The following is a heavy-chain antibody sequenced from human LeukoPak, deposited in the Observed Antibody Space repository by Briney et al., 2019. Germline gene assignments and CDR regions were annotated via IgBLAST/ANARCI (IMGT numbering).Heavy chain of an antibody. CDR2: ISYSGGT. D-gene: IGHD3-10*01. CDR1: GGSISSGGYY. Sequence: SQTLSLTCTVSGGSISSGGYYWSWIRQHPGKGPEWIGYISYSGGTYYNPSLKSRVTISVDTSKNQFSLKLSSVTAADTAVYCCARVVMVRGVVIKVTYYFDYWGQGTLVTVSS. V-gene: IGHV4-31*03. J-gene: IGHJ4*02. CDR3: ARVVMVRGVVIKVTYYFDY.